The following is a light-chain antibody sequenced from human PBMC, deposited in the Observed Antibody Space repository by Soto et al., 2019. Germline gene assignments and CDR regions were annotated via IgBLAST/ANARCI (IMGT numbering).Light chain of an antibody. CDR3: QQYGSSPWT. J-gene: IGKJ1*01. Sequence: PQSPPAPPASPWGRVTLSCRARQRRTNSFIAGYQQKPGQAPRLLIYDTSSRATGIPDRFSGSGSGTDFTLTISRLEPEDFAVYYCQQYGSSPWTFGQGTKVDIK. V-gene: IGKV3-20*01. CDR2: DTS. CDR1: QRRTNSF.